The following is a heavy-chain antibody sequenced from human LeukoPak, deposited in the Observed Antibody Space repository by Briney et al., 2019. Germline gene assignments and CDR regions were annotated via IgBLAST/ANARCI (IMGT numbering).Heavy chain of an antibody. CDR1: GYTFTSYD. CDR2: MSPNSGNT. V-gene: IGHV1-8*01. J-gene: IGHJ4*02. Sequence: ASVKVSCKASGYTFTSYDMTWVRPATGQGLEWMGWMSPNSGNTGYAQKFQGRVTMTWNTSISTIYMELSSLRSEGTAVYYCARGETTIDLWGQGTLVTVSS. CDR3: ARGETTIDL. D-gene: IGHD1-1*01.